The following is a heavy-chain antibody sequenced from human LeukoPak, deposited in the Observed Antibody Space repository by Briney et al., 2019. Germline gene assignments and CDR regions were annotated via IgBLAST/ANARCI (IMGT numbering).Heavy chain of an antibody. CDR1: GGSISSGEYY. J-gene: IGHJ3*02. D-gene: IGHD4-17*01. CDR3: ARDPLLTTVTTGRAFDI. V-gene: IGHV4-30-4*01. Sequence: SETLSLTCTVSGGSISSGEYYWSWIPQPPGKGLEWIGYIYYSVSTYYNPSLKSRVTISVDTSKNQFSLKLSSVTAADTAVYYCARDPLLTTVTTGRAFDIWGQGTMVTVSS. CDR2: IYYSVST.